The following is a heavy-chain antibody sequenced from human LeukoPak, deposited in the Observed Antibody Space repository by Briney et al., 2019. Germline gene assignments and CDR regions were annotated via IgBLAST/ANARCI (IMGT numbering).Heavy chain of an antibody. CDR1: GGTFISYA. Sequence: ASVKVSCKASGGTFISYAISWVRQAPGQGLEWMGRIIPILGIANYAQKFQGRVTITADKSTSTAYMELSSLRSEDTAVYYCARLSALRDGYNFARAFDIWGQGTMVTVSS. V-gene: IGHV1-69*04. D-gene: IGHD5-12*01. J-gene: IGHJ3*02. CDR3: ARLSALRDGYNFARAFDI. CDR2: IIPILGIA.